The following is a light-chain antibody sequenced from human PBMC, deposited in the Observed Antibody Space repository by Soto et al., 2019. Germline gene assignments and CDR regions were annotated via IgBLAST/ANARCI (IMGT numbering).Light chain of an antibody. J-gene: IGLJ2*01. CDR3: CSYAGSSTHVV. CDR1: SSDVGSYNL. Sequence: QSALTQPASVSGSPGQSITLSCPGTSSDVGSYNLVSWYQQHPGKAPKLMIYEGSKRASGVSNRFSGSKSGNTASLTISGLQAEDEADYYCCSYAGSSTHVVFGGGTKVTVL. CDR2: EGS. V-gene: IGLV2-23*01.